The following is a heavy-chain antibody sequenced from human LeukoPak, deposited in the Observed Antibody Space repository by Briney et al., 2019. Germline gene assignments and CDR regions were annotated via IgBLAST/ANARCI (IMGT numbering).Heavy chain of an antibody. J-gene: IGHJ4*02. CDR2: MNPNSGNT. CDR1: GYTFTSYD. V-gene: IGHV1-8*03. CDR3: ARHEQGGPPYCSSTRPWARNFDY. D-gene: IGHD2-2*01. Sequence: GASVKVSCKASGYTFTSYDINWVRQATGHGLEWMGWMNPNSGNTGYAQKFQGRVTITTDESTSTAYMGLSSQRSEDIDVYYCARHEQGGPPYCSSTRPWARNFDYWGQGTLVTVSS.